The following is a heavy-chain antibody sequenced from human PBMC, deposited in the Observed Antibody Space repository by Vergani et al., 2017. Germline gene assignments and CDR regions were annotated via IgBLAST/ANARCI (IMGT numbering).Heavy chain of an antibody. CDR2: IYYSGST. D-gene: IGHD3-10*01. Sequence: QLQLQESGPGLVKPSETLSLTCTVSGGSISSSSYYWGWIRQPPGKGLGWIGSIYYSGSTNYNPSLKSRVTISVDTSKNQFSLKLSSVTAADTAVYYCAREAMVRGLDYCGQGTLVTVSS. CDR3: AREAMVRGLDY. V-gene: IGHV4-39*07. CDR1: GGSISSSSYY. J-gene: IGHJ4*02.